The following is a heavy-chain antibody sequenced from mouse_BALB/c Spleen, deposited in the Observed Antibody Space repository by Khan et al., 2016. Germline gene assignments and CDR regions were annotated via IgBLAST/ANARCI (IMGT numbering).Heavy chain of an antibody. J-gene: IGHJ1*01. CDR1: GFTFTDYY. Sequence: EVELVESGGGLVQPGGSLRLSCATSGFTFTDYYMSWVRQPPGKALEWLGFIRNKAHGYTTEYSASVKGRFTISRDNSQSILYLQMNTLRAEDSATYYCAREIRRYWYFDVWGAGTTVTVSS. V-gene: IGHV7-3*02. CDR2: IRNKAHGYTT. CDR3: AREIRRYWYFDV.